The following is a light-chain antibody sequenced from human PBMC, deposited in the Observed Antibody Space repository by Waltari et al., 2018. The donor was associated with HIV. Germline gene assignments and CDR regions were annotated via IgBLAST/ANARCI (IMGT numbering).Light chain of an antibody. CDR1: QDISGF. CDR2: GAS. Sequence: AIRMTQSPSSFSASTGDRVTITCRASQDISGFFAWYQQKPGKAPNLLISGASTLQSGVPSRFNGSGSGTDFTLTISCLQSEDSATYYCQQYYNYPRTFGQGTRVEIK. CDR3: QQYYNYPRT. J-gene: IGKJ1*01. V-gene: IGKV1-8*01.